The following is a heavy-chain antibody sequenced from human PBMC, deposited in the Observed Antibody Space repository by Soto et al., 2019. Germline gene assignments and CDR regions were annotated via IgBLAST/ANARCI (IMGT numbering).Heavy chain of an antibody. CDR1: SLSPSGVH. Sequence: SLSPSGVHVGWIRQPPGKALEWLALIYWDDDKRYSPFLRSRLTISKDISKNQVVLTMTNMDPVDTATYYCVHGQGDYNYYYYGMDVWGQGTTVTVSS. CDR2: IYWDDDK. J-gene: IGHJ6*02. D-gene: IGHD4-4*01. CDR3: VHGQGDYNYYYYGMDV. V-gene: IGHV2-5*02.